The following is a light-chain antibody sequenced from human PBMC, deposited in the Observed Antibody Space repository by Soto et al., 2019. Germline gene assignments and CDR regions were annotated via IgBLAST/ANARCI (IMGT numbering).Light chain of an antibody. V-gene: IGKV3-20*01. CDR3: QEYGSSRT. CDR2: GAS. CDR1: QSVSGTY. Sequence: EVVLTQSPGTLSLSPGERATLSCRASQSVSGTYLAWYQQKPGQAPRLLIYGASSRATGIPDRFSGSRSGADFTLTISRLEPDDFAVYYCQEYGSSRTFGQGTKVEIK. J-gene: IGKJ1*01.